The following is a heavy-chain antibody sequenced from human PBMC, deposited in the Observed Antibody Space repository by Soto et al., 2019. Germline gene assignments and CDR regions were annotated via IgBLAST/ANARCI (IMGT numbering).Heavy chain of an antibody. CDR3: ARVNGDGWGIFDS. J-gene: IGHJ4*02. V-gene: IGHV3-33*01. D-gene: IGHD6-19*01. Sequence: QVHLVESGGGVVQPGKSLRLSCAASGFTFAGYGMHWVRQAPGKGLEWVAVIWNDGNKKYYADSVKGRFTISRDNSQNTLYLQMDSLRVEDTAVYSSARVNGDGWGIFDSWGPGTLVTVSS. CDR2: IWNDGNKK. CDR1: GFTFAGYG.